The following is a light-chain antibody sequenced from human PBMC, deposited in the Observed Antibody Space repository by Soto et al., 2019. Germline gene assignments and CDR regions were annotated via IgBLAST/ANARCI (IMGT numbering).Light chain of an antibody. CDR3: AAWDDSLNAVV. Sequence: QSVLTQPPSASGTPGRSVTMSCSGSSTNIGANSVNWYQCLPGAAPKLLIYTNNKRPSGVPDRFFGSKSGSSASLAISGLQSGDEGDYYCAAWDDSLNAVVFGGGTKVT. CDR1: STNIGANS. CDR2: TNN. J-gene: IGLJ2*01. V-gene: IGLV1-44*01.